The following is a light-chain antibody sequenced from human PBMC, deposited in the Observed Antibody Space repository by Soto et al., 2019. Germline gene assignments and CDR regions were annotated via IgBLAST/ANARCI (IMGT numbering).Light chain of an antibody. CDR3: QQYGSSPPLT. J-gene: IGKJ4*01. V-gene: IGKV3-20*01. CDR1: QSVSSNY. CDR2: GAS. Sequence: EIVLTQSPGTLSLSPGERATLSCRASQSVSSNYLAWYQQKPGQAPRLLIYGASSRATGIPDRFSGSGSGTDFTLTISRLEPEDFVVYYCQQYGSSPPLTFGGGTKVDI.